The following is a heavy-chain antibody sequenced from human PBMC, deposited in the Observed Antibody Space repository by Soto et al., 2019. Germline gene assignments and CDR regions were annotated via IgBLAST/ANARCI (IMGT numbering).Heavy chain of an antibody. CDR1: GFTFSSYA. J-gene: IGHJ5*02. CDR2: ISGSGGST. D-gene: IGHD4-17*01. CDR3: AKDVGTVTTVFDVFDP. V-gene: IGHV3-23*01. Sequence: EVQLLESGGGLVQPGGSLRLSCAASGFTFSSYAMSWVRQAPGKGLEWVSAISGSGGSTYYADSVKGRFTISRDNSKNTLYLQMNSLRAEDTAVYYCAKDVGTVTTVFDVFDPWCQGTLVTVSS.